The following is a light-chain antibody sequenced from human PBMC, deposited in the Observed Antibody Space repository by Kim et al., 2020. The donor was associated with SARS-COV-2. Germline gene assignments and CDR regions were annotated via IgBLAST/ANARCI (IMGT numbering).Light chain of an antibody. J-gene: IGKJ2*01. V-gene: IGKV1-39*01. CDR3: QQTYTTPYA. CDR2: AAS. CDR1: QSIASH. Sequence: GDRVTITCRASQSIASHLNWYQQKPGKAPKVLIYAASSLQSEVPSRFSGSGSGTDFTLTITNLQPEDSGTYYFQQTYTTPYAFG.